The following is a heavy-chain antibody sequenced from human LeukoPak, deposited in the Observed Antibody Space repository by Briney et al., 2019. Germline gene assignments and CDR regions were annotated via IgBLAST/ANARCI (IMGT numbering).Heavy chain of an antibody. CDR3: ARLLYDYVWERGYYFDY. CDR2: INHSGST. V-gene: IGHV4-34*01. D-gene: IGHD3-16*01. Sequence: SETLSLTCAVYGGSFSGYYWSWLRQPPGKGLEWIGEINHSGSTNYNPSLKSRVTISVDTSKNQFSLKLSSVTAADTAVYYCARLLYDYVWERGYYFDYWGQGTLVTVSS. CDR1: GGSFSGYY. J-gene: IGHJ4*02.